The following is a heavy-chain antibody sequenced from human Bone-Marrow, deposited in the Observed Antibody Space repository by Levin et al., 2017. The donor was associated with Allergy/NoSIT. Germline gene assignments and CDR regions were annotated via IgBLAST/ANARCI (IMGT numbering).Heavy chain of an antibody. D-gene: IGHD2-2*01. CDR3: ARENYDTSSQRLHIDS. V-gene: IGHV1-18*01. J-gene: IGHJ4*02. Sequence: GESLKISCKASGYTFSSYVISWVRQVPGQGLEWMGWSSAYNGRTKYVQKFEDRVKMTTDRSTSTAYMELRRLGSGDTAVYYCARENYDTSSQRLHIDSWGQGTLVTVSS. CDR1: GYTFSSYV. CDR2: SSAYNGRT.